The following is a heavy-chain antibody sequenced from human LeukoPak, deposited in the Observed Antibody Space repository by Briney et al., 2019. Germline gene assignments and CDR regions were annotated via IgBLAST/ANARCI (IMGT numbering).Heavy chain of an antibody. V-gene: IGHV5-51*01. Sequence: GESLKISCKGSGYSFTSYWIGWVRQLPGKGLEWMGIIYPGDSDTRYSPSFQGQVTISADKSISTAYLQWSSLKASDTAMYYCARHTNELHSGWYYWGQGTLVTVSS. CDR3: ARHTNELHSGWYY. CDR1: GYSFTSYW. D-gene: IGHD6-19*01. CDR2: IYPGDSDT. J-gene: IGHJ4*02.